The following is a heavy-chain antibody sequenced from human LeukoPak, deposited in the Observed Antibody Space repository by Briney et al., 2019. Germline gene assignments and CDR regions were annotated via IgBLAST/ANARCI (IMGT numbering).Heavy chain of an antibody. V-gene: IGHV1-2*02. CDR1: GYTFTGYY. Sequence: ASVKVSCKASGYTFTGYYMHWVRQAPGQGLEWMGWINPNSGGTNYAQKFQGRVTMTRDTSNSTAYMELSRLRSDDTAVYYCARWAVPGIFGVAAKGSFDYWGQGTLVTVSS. CDR3: ARWAVPGIFGVAAKGSFDY. J-gene: IGHJ4*02. CDR2: INPNSGGT. D-gene: IGHD3-3*01.